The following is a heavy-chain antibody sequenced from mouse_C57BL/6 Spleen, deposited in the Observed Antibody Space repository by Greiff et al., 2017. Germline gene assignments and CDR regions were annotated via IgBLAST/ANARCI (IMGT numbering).Heavy chain of an antibody. Sequence: VQLQQSGAELVKPGASVKISCKASGYAFSSYWMNWVKQRPGKGLEWIGQIYPGDGDTNYNGKFKGKATLTADKSSSTAYMQLSSLTSEDSAVYFCARGGYYSNYGFDYWGQGTTLTVSS. J-gene: IGHJ2*01. V-gene: IGHV1-80*01. D-gene: IGHD2-5*01. CDR1: GYAFSSYW. CDR2: IYPGDGDT. CDR3: ARGGYYSNYGFDY.